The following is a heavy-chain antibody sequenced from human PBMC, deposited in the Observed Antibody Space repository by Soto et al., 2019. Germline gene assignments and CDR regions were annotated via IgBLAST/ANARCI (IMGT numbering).Heavy chain of an antibody. CDR2: INPNSGGT. CDR3: PRESEGITMVRGVIYY. Sequence: QVQLVQSGAEVKKPGASVKVSCKASGYTFTGYYMHWVRQAPGQGLEWMGWINPNSGGTNYAQKFQGWVTMTRDTSISTAYMELSRLRSDDTAVYYCPRESEGITMVRGVIYYWGQGTLVTVSS. D-gene: IGHD3-10*01. CDR1: GYTFTGYY. V-gene: IGHV1-2*04. J-gene: IGHJ4*02.